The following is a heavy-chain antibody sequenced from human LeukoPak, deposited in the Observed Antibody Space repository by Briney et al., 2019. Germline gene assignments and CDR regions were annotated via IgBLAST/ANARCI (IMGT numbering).Heavy chain of an antibody. J-gene: IGHJ4*02. CDR2: ISSSSSYI. CDR3: ARASYQLLYPLDY. CDR1: GFTFSSYS. Sequence: GGSLRLSCAASGFTFSSYSMNWVRQAPGKGLEWVSSISSSSSYIYYADSVKGRFTISRDNAKNSLYLQMNSLRAEDTAVYYCARASYQLLYPLDYWGQGTLVTVSS. D-gene: IGHD2-2*02. V-gene: IGHV3-21*01.